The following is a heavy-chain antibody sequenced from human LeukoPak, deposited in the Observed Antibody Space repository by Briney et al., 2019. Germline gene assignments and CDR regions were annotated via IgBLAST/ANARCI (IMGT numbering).Heavy chain of an antibody. CDR3: AKGGWFGQSPSDAFDV. CDR2: VSIRGDIT. CDR1: GFTFSSYA. Sequence: GGSLRLSCAASGFTFSSYAMTWVRQAPGKGLEWVSGVSIRGDITNYADSVKGRFTVSSDNSMDTMFLQMNSRRVEDTATYYCAKGGWFGQSPSDAFDVWGQGTMVTVSS. J-gene: IGHJ3*01. V-gene: IGHV3-23*01. D-gene: IGHD3-10*01.